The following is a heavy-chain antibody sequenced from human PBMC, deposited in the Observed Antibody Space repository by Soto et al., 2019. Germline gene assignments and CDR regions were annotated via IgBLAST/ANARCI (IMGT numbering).Heavy chain of an antibody. CDR3: ARDLTLGSWFDP. Sequence: GSLRLSCAASGFTFSSYWMHWVRQAPGKGLVWFSRINSDGSSTSYADSVKGRFTISRDNAKNTLYLQMNSLRAEDTAVYYCARDLTLGSWFDPWGQGTLVTVSS. D-gene: IGHD3-16*01. CDR1: GFTFSSYW. CDR2: INSDGSST. V-gene: IGHV3-74*01. J-gene: IGHJ5*02.